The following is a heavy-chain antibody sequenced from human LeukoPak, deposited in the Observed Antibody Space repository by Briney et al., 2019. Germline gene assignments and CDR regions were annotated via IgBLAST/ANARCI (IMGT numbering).Heavy chain of an antibody. J-gene: IGHJ4*02. CDR2: INPNSGGT. D-gene: IGHD2-2*01. CDR3: ARYCSSTSCFEAPSASYYFDY. Sequence: GASVKVSCKASGYTFTGNYMHWVRQAPGQGLEWMGRINPNSGGTNYAHKFHVRGTKTRHTSISTASIELSRLRSDDTAVYYCARYCSSTSCFEAPSASYYFDYWGQGTLATVSS. V-gene: IGHV1-2*06. CDR1: GYTFTGNY.